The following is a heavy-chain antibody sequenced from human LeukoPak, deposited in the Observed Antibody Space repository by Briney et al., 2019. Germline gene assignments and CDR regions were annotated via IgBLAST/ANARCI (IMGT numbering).Heavy chain of an antibody. J-gene: IGHJ4*02. Sequence: SETLSLTCSVSGGSMNSYYWSWIRQFPGKGLEWLGSIYYSWSTYYNPSLKSRVTISVDTSKNQVSLNLTSVTAADTAVYYCARAVEMSTIHPGFDFWGQGALVTVSS. CDR2: IYYSWST. D-gene: IGHD5-24*01. CDR1: GGSMNSYY. CDR3: ARAVEMSTIHPGFDF. V-gene: IGHV4-59*05.